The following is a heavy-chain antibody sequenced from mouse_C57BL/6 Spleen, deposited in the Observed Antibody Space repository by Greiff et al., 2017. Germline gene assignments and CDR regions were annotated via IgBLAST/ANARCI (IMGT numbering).Heavy chain of an antibody. CDR1: GYTFTDYY. CDR3: AREGYYGSSSYFDY. D-gene: IGHD1-1*01. CDR2: IYPGSGNT. Sequence: QVQLKQSGAELVRPGASVKLSCKASGYTFTDYYINWVKQRPGQGLEWIARIYPGSGNTYYNEKFKGKATLTAEKSSSTAYMQLSSLTSEDSAVYFCAREGYYGSSSYFDYWGQGTTLTVSS. J-gene: IGHJ2*01. V-gene: IGHV1-76*01.